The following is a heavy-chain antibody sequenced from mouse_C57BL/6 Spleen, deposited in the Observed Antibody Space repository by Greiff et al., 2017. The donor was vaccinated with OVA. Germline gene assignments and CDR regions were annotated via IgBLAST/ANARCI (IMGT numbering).Heavy chain of an antibody. D-gene: IGHD4-1*01. Sequence: QVQLKQSGAELAKPGASVKLSCKASGYTFTSYWMHWVKQRPGQGLEWIGYINPSSGYTKYNQKFKDKATLTADKSSSTAYMQLSSLTYEDSAVYYCARNWDVRYFDVWGTGTTVTVSS. V-gene: IGHV1-7*01. J-gene: IGHJ1*03. CDR1: GYTFTSYW. CDR3: ARNWDVRYFDV. CDR2: INPSSGYT.